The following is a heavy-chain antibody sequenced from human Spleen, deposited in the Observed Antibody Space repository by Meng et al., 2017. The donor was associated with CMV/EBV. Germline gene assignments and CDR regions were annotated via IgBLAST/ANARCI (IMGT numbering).Heavy chain of an antibody. D-gene: IGHD6-13*01. J-gene: IGHJ4*02. Sequence: CSASGFTFSSYWMHSVRQAPGKGLVWVSRINSDGSSTSYADSVKGRFTISRDNSKNTLYLQMNSLRAEDTAVYYCAKTFTSAAGFDYWGQGTLVTVSS. V-gene: IGHV3-74*01. CDR2: INSDGSST. CDR1: GFTFSSYW. CDR3: AKTFTSAAGFDY.